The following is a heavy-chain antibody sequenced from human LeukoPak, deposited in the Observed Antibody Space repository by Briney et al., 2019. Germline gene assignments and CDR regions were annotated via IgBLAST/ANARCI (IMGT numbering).Heavy chain of an antibody. Sequence: SETLSLTCTVSGGSISSYYWSWIRQPAGKGLEWIGRIYTSGSTNYNPSLKSRVTMSVDTSKNQFSLKLSSVTAADTAVYYCARMVDSSGWYPMTGGEYYFDYWGQGTLVTVSS. V-gene: IGHV4-4*07. CDR3: ARMVDSSGWYPMTGGEYYFDY. CDR1: GGSISSYY. CDR2: IYTSGST. D-gene: IGHD6-19*01. J-gene: IGHJ4*02.